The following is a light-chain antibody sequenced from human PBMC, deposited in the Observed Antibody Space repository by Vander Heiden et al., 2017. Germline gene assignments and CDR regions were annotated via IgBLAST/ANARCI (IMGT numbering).Light chain of an antibody. J-gene: IGKJ2*01. Sequence: DIQMTQSPSSLPASVGDRVTITCRASQSISSYLHWYQQKPGQAPNLLIYAASSLQSGVPARFSGSGSGTDFTLTISSLQPEDFATYYCQQGYSTPHTFGEGTKLEIK. V-gene: IGKV1-39*01. CDR3: QQGYSTPHT. CDR2: AAS. CDR1: QSISSY.